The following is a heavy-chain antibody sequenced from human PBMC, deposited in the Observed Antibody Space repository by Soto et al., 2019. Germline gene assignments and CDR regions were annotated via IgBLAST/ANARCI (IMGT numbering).Heavy chain of an antibody. CDR2: IRGTGGET. CDR1: GFTFRNFV. D-gene: IGHD2-21*01. J-gene: IGHJ4*02. CDR3: AQYRGGGVVSPSHDY. V-gene: IGHV3-23*01. Sequence: EVQLLESGGGIVQPGGSLRVSCVASGFTFRNFVMSWVRQAPGKGLEWVSAIRGTGGETFYAVSVKGRFTISIDNSKNTLYLQMNSQRDEDTALYFFAQYRGGGVVSPSHDYWGQGTLVTVSS.